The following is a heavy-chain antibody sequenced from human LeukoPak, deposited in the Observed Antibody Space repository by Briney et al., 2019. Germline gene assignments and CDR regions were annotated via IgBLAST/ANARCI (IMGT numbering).Heavy chain of an antibody. V-gene: IGHV3-21*01. CDR2: INTVATYI. J-gene: IGHJ4*02. CDR3: ARLRRNGDSGGFYYSYDY. CDR1: GFTFTSFS. Sequence: GGSLRLSCAASGFTFTSFSFNWVRQAPGKGLEWVSSINTVATYICYADSVRGRFTISRDNAKNSVYLQMDSLRAEDTGVYYCARLRRNGDSGGFYYSYDYWGQGTLVTVSS. D-gene: IGHD3-22*01.